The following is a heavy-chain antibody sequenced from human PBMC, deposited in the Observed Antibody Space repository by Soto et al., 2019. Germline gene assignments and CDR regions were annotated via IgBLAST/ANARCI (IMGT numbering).Heavy chain of an antibody. CDR1: GGTFSSYA. J-gene: IGHJ4*02. CDR2: IIPIFGTA. D-gene: IGHD1-1*01. V-gene: IGHV1-69*12. CDR3: ARTPRSLQDWIYYFDY. Sequence: QVQLVQSGAEVKKPGSSVKVSCKASGGTFSSYAISWVRQAPGQGLEWMGGIIPIFGTANYAQKFQGRVTITADESTSTAYMGLSSLRSEDTAVYYCARTPRSLQDWIYYFDYWGQGTLVTVSS.